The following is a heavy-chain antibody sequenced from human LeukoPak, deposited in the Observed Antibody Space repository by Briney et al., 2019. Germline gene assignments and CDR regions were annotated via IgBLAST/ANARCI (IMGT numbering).Heavy chain of an antibody. CDR2: ISSTGSYI. CDR3: ARDYYGSEGSEV. D-gene: IGHD3-10*01. V-gene: IGHV3-21*01. J-gene: IGHJ4*02. Sequence: GGSLRLSCAASGFSFRSYSMNWVRQAPGKGLEWVSPISSTGSYIYYADSVKGRFTISRDNAKNLLYLQMNSLRAEDTAVYYCARDYYGSEGSEVWGQGTLVTVSS. CDR1: GFSFRSYS.